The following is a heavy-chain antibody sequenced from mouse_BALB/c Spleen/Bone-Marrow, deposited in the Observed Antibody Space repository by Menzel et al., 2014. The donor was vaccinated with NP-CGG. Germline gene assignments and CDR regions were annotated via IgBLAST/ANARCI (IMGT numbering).Heavy chain of an antibody. CDR3: SRGRRDALDY. J-gene: IGHJ4*01. Sequence: VGSGASVKLSCKASGYTFTGSYIYWVNQRPGQGFEWFGEFNPSNGGTNFNEKFKNKATLTVDKSSSTAYMQLSSLTSEDSAVYYCSRGRRDALDYWGQGTSVTVSS. V-gene: IGHV1S16*01. CDR1: GYTFTGSY. CDR2: FNPSNGGT.